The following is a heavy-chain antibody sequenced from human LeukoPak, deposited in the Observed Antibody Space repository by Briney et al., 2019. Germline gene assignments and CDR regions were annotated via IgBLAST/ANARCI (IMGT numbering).Heavy chain of an antibody. J-gene: IGHJ6*03. CDR3: ARTNYYFYYMDV. D-gene: IGHD2-8*01. V-gene: IGHV4-39*01. CDR1: GGSINGNDYY. Sequence: SETLSLTCTVSGGSINGNDYYWGWIRQPPGKGLEWIGSIYYSGSTYYNPSLKSRVTISVDTSKNQFFLRLSSVTAADTAMYYCARTNYYFYYMDVWGRGTTVTVSS. CDR2: IYYSGST.